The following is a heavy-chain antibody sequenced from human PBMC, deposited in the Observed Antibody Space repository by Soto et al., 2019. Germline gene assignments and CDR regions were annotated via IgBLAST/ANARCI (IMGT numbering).Heavy chain of an antibody. CDR3: ARGLILWFGEFSRRGGYYYYMDV. J-gene: IGHJ6*03. Sequence: QVQLQQWGAGLLKPSETLSLTCAVYGGSFSGYQWTWIRQTPGKRLEWIGEINDSGNINYNPSLKSRGSILVDTPKKQISLKLSSVTGAATAVYYWARGLILWFGEFSRRGGYYYYMDVWGKGTTVTVSS. CDR2: INDSGNI. V-gene: IGHV4-34*01. CDR1: GGSFSGYQ. D-gene: IGHD3-10*01.